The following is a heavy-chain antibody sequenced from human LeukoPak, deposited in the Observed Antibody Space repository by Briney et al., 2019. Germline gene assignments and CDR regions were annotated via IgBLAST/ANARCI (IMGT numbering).Heavy chain of an antibody. CDR2: IIPIFGTA. D-gene: IGHD5-24*01. V-gene: IGHV1-69*13. CDR3: ARDRGDGYKTFDY. J-gene: IGHJ4*02. Sequence: SVKVSCKASGGTFSSYAISWVRQAPGQGLEWMGGIIPIFGTANYAQKFQGRVTITADESTSTAYMELSSLRSEDTAVYYCARDRGDGYKTFDYWGQGTLVTVSS. CDR1: GGTFSSYA.